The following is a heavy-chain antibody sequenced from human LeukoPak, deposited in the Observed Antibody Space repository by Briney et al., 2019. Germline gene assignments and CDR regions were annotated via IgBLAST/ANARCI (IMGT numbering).Heavy chain of an antibody. CDR3: ARTNYYDSSGYDPFDP. J-gene: IGHJ5*02. CDR1: GYTFTGYY. D-gene: IGHD3-22*01. V-gene: IGHV1-2*02. CDR2: INPNSGGT. Sequence: ASVKVSCKSSGYTFTGYYMHWVRQAPGQGLGWMVWINPNSGGTNYAQKFQGRVTMTRDTSISPAYMELSRLRSDDTAVYYCARTNYYDSSGYDPFDPWGQGTLVTVSS.